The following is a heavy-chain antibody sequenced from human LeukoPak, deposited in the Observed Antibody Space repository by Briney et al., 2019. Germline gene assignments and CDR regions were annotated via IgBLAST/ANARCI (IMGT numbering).Heavy chain of an antibody. CDR2: ISAYNGNT. Sequence: ASVKVSCKASGYTFTSYDINWVRQATGQGLEWMGWISAYNGNTNYAQKLQGRVTMTTDTSTSTAYMELRSLRSDDTAVYYCARDPRQRSSRPNWFDPWGQGTLVTVSS. CDR3: ARDPRQRSSRPNWFDP. J-gene: IGHJ5*02. D-gene: IGHD6-13*01. CDR1: GYTFTSYD. V-gene: IGHV1-18*01.